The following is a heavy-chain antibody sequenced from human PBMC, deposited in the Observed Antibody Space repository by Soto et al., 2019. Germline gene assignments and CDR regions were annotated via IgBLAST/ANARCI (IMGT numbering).Heavy chain of an antibody. J-gene: IGHJ6*02. CDR3: ARDYYYGMEV. Sequence: SQTLSLTCAISGDSVSSNSAAWNWIRQSPSRGLEWLGRTYYRSEWYNDYAVSMKSRIVITPDTSKNQFSLQLNSVTPEDTAVYFCARDYYYGMEVWGQGTTVTVSS. CDR2: TYYRSEWYN. V-gene: IGHV6-1*01. CDR1: GDSVSSNSAA.